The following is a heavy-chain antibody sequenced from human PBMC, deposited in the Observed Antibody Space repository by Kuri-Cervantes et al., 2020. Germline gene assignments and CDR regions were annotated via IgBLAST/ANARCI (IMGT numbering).Heavy chain of an antibody. CDR1: GFTFSSYA. CDR3: ACSSGH. Sequence: GESLKISCEASGFTFSSYAMHWVRQAPGKGLEWVAVIFYDGNTEYYGDSVKGRFIISRDNSKNTLYVQMNSLRAEDTGVYYCACSSGHWGQGTLVTVSS. D-gene: IGHD3-10*02. J-gene: IGHJ4*02. CDR2: IFYDGNTE. V-gene: IGHV3-33*03.